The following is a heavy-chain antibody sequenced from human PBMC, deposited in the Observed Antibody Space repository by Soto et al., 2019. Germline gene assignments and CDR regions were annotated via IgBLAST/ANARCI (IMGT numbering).Heavy chain of an antibody. D-gene: IGHD3-22*01. V-gene: IGHV3-15*07. CDR3: TSERSYYFDSSGFAS. CDR1: GFTFTNAW. Sequence: EVQLVESGGGLVKPGGSLRLSCAASGFTFTNAWMNWVRQVPGKGLEWVGRIKNKIDDGTADYAATVKGRFTISRADSPNTLYLQMNSLTTADTAVYYSTSERSYYFDSSGFASWGQGTLVTASS. J-gene: IGHJ4*02. CDR2: IKNKIDDGTA.